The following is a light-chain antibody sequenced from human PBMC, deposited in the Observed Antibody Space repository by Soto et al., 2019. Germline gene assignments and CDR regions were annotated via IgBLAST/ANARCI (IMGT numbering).Light chain of an antibody. Sequence: QSVLTQPPSVSAAPGQRVTSSCSGSSSNIGDNYVSWYQHLPGTSPKLLIYDNYKRPSGIPDRFSASKSGSSATLGITGLQAGDEADYYCGTWDNSLRAGVFGGGTKVTVL. CDR1: SSNIGDNY. V-gene: IGLV1-51*01. CDR3: GTWDNSLRAGV. CDR2: DNY. J-gene: IGLJ2*01.